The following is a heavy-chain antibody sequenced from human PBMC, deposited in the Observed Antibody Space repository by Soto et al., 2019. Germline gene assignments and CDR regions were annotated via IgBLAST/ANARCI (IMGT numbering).Heavy chain of an antibody. CDR1: GFTFSSYA. V-gene: IGHV3-23*01. J-gene: IGHJ4*02. Sequence: EVQLLESGGGLVQPGGSLRLSCAASGFTFSSYAMSWVRQAPGKGLEWVSAISGSGGSTYYADSVKGRFTISRDNSKHTVSLQMNSLRAEDTAVYYWAKSGVATVYYFDYWGQGTLVTVSS. D-gene: IGHD5-12*01. CDR3: AKSGVATVYYFDY. CDR2: ISGSGGST.